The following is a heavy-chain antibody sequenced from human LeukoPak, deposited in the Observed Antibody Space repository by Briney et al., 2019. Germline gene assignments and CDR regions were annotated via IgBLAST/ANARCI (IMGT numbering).Heavy chain of an antibody. CDR1: GDSLSISSHY. CDR2: TSYTGST. Sequence: SETLSLTCSVSGDSLSISSHYWGWIRQPPGKGLEWIGSTSYTGSTYYNPSLKSRVTISVDTSENQFSLKLNSVTAADTAVYYCARHFYASSGYYYYYYIDVWGKGTTVTV. D-gene: IGHD3-22*01. CDR3: ARHFYASSGYYYYYYIDV. J-gene: IGHJ6*03. V-gene: IGHV4-39*01.